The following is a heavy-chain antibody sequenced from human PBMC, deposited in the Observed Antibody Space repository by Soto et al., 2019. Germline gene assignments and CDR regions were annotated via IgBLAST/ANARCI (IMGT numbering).Heavy chain of an antibody. Sequence: SETLSLTCTVSGGSISSSSYYWGWIRQPPGKGLEWIGSIYYSGSTYYNPSLKSRVTISVDTSKNQFSLKLSSVTAADTAVYYCARAPDISWQFDPWGQGTLVTVSS. J-gene: IGHJ5*02. CDR1: GGSISSSSYY. D-gene: IGHD2-21*01. CDR2: IYYSGST. CDR3: ARAPDISWQFDP. V-gene: IGHV4-39*01.